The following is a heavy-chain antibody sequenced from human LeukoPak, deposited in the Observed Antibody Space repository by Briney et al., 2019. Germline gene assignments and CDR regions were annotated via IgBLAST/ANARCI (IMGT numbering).Heavy chain of an antibody. D-gene: IGHD3-10*01. J-gene: IGHJ4*02. CDR2: VYTVVST. Sequence: GGPLRSSSVSLGFTVTSNFITWVRQAPPKGLEWVAVVYTVVSTYYAESVHGRFTISRDKSNSTPYLHMSSLMAEHTAVHYCSRGRSGGLGGYDYWGQGTLVTVSS. CDR3: SRGRSGGLGGYDY. V-gene: IGHV3-53*03. CDR1: GFTVTSNF.